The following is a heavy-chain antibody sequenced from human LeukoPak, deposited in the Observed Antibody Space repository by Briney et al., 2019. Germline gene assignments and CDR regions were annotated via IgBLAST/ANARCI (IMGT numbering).Heavy chain of an antibody. Sequence: GGSLRLFCAASGFTFDDYAMHWVRQAPGKGLEWVSGISWDGGYVAYADSVRGRFTISRDNAKNSLYLQMNSLRAGDTALYYCAKVGTVMANTEYYFDYWGQGTLVTVSS. CDR3: AKVGTVMANTEYYFDY. J-gene: IGHJ4*02. CDR2: ISWDGGYV. V-gene: IGHV3-9*01. CDR1: GFTFDDYA. D-gene: IGHD5-18*01.